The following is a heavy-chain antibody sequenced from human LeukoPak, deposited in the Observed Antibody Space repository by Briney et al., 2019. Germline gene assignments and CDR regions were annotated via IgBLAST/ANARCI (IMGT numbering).Heavy chain of an antibody. J-gene: IGHJ4*02. Sequence: SETLSLTCAVSGGSISSGGYSWSWIRQPPGKGLEWIGYIYHSGSTYYNPSLKSRVTISVDRSKNQFSLKLSSVTAADTAVYYCARAKDDSSGYYSSRGDYFGYWGQGTLVTVSS. CDR1: GGSISSGGYS. V-gene: IGHV4-30-2*01. D-gene: IGHD3-22*01. CDR2: IYHSGST. CDR3: ARAKDDSSGYYSSRGDYFGY.